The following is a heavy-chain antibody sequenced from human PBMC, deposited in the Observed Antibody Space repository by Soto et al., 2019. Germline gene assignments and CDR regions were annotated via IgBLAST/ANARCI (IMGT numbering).Heavy chain of an antibody. Sequence: SETLSLTCSVLGGSINSFYWSWIRQPPGKGLEWVGYIHYTGSTNYNPSLKSRLTISVDTSKNQFSLKLSSVTAADTAVYYCGRGGWCLDSWGPGILVTVAS. CDR1: GGSINSFY. CDR2: IHYTGST. D-gene: IGHD6-19*01. J-gene: IGHJ4*02. V-gene: IGHV4-59*01. CDR3: GRGGWCLDS.